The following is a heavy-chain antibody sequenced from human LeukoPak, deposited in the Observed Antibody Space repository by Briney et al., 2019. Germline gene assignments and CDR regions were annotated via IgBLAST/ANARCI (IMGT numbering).Heavy chain of an antibody. D-gene: IGHD1-1*01. Sequence: SETLSLTCTVSGYSISSGYYWGWIRQPPGKGLEWIGSIYHSGSTYYNPSLKSRVTISVDTSKNQFSLKLSSVTAADTAVYYCARLNSRNTLSRRPPLWGRGTLVTASS. J-gene: IGHJ2*01. CDR2: IYHSGST. CDR3: ARLNSRNTLSRRPPL. V-gene: IGHV4-38-2*02. CDR1: GYSISSGYY.